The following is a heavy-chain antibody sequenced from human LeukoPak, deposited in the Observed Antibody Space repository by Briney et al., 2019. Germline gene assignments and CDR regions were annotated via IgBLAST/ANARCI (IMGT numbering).Heavy chain of an antibody. D-gene: IGHD1-14*01. CDR2: ISSSGSTI. CDR1: GFTFSDYY. Sequence: PGGSLRLSCAASGFTFSDYYMSWIRQAPGKGLEWVSHISSSGSTIYYADSVKGRFTISRDNAKNSLYLQMNSLRAEDTAVYYCASTTLRAKDYYYGMDVWGQGTTVTVSS. V-gene: IGHV3-11*01. CDR3: ASTTLRAKDYYYGMDV. J-gene: IGHJ6*02.